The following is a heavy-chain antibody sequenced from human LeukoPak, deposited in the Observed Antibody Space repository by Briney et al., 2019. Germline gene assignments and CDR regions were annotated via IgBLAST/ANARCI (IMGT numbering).Heavy chain of an antibody. CDR1: GFTFSSFA. J-gene: IGHJ4*02. CDR2: ISGSGGST. Sequence: PGGSLRLSCAASGFTFSSFAASWVRQAPGKGLEWVSGISGSGGSTYYADSVKGRFTISRDNSKNTLYLQMNSLRAEDTAVYYCAKIRGVWDYWGRGTLVTVSS. CDR3: AKIRGVWDY. V-gene: IGHV3-23*01. D-gene: IGHD3-10*01.